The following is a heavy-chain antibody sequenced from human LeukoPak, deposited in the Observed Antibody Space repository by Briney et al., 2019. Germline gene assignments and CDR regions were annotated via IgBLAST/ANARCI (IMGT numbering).Heavy chain of an antibody. Sequence: SVKVSCKASGYSFASYAINWVRQTTGQGLEWMGWMNPNTGNTGYAQKFQGRVTMTRNTSISTAYMELSSLRSEDTAVYYCARERGPGDYEIVTAYYHCFDYWGQGTLVTVSS. CDR1: GYSFASYA. CDR3: ARERGPGDYEIVTAYYHCFDY. J-gene: IGHJ4*02. D-gene: IGHD3-9*01. V-gene: IGHV1-8*01. CDR2: MNPNTGNT.